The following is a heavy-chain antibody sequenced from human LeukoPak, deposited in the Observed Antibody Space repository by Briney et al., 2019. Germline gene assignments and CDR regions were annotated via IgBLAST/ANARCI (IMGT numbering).Heavy chain of an antibody. Sequence: GGSVKVSCKASGYIYTNYGMSWVRQAPGQGLEWMGWISAYNGNTNYVQKFQGRVTMTTDTSTTTAYMELRSLRSDDTAVYYCARDLDIVVVPVVSRHYGLDVWGQGTTVTVSS. CDR3: ARDLDIVVVPVVSRHYGLDV. D-gene: IGHD2-2*01. CDR1: GYIYTNYG. CDR2: ISAYNGNT. V-gene: IGHV1-18*01. J-gene: IGHJ6*02.